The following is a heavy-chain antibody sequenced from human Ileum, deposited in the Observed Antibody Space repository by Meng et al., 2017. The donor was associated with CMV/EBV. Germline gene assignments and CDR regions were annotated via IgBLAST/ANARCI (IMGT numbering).Heavy chain of an antibody. CDR3: AKTYYDFWSGYYSGWFDP. J-gene: IGHJ5*02. V-gene: IGHV4-34*01. Sequence: GSFSGYYWSWIRQPPGKGLEWIGEINHSGSTNYNPSLKSRVTISVDTSKNQFFLKLSSVTAADTAVYYCAKTYYDFWSGYYSGWFDPWGQGTLVTVSS. D-gene: IGHD3-3*01. CDR2: INHSGST. CDR1: GSFSGYY.